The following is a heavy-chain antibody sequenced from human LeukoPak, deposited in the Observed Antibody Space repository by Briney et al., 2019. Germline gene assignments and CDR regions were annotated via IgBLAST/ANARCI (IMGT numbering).Heavy chain of an antibody. V-gene: IGHV1-2*02. D-gene: IGHD3-10*01. J-gene: IGHJ4*02. CDR1: GYTFTGYY. Sequence: GASVKVSCKASGYTFTGYYMHWVRQAPGQGLEWMGWINPNSGGTNYAQKFQGRVTMTRDTSISTVYMELSRLRSDDTAVYYCARDPLCGSGSYFFDFWGQGTLVTVSS. CDR3: ARDPLCGSGSYFFDF. CDR2: INPNSGGT.